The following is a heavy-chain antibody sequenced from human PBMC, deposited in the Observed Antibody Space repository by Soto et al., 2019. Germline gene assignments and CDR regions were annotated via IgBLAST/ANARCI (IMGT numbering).Heavy chain of an antibody. CDR1: GFTFSSYA. D-gene: IGHD5-18*01. CDR3: AKVMDTAMDDYGGPRWDY. Sequence: GGSLRLSCAASGFTFSSYAMSWVRQAPGKGLEWVSAISGSGGSTYYADSVKGRLTISRDNSKNTLYLQMNSLRAEDTAVYYCAKVMDTAMDDYGGPRWDYWGQGTLVTVSS. V-gene: IGHV3-23*01. CDR2: ISGSGGST. J-gene: IGHJ4*02.